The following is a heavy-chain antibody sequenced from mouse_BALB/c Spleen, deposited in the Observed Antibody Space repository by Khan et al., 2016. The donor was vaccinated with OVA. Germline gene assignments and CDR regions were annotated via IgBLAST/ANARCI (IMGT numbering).Heavy chain of an antibody. CDR2: INPDNAGT. CDR3: AREASSWDFSFPY. D-gene: IGHD4-1*01. J-gene: IGHJ3*01. Sequence: VQLQQSGPELVEPGASVKMSCKASGYTFTNFVIHWVKQKPGQGLEWIGYINPDNAGTRYNEKFKGKATLTSDISSTSAYMELLSLTSEDSAVYYCAREASSWDFSFPYWGQGTLVTVSA. CDR1: GYTFTNFV. V-gene: IGHV1S136*01.